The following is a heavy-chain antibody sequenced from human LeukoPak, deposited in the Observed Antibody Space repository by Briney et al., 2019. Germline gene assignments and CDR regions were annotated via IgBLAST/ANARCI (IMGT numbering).Heavy chain of an antibody. V-gene: IGHV3-15*01. CDR2: IKSKTDGGTT. D-gene: IGHD1-26*01. Sequence: PGGSLRLSCAASGFTFSSYAMSWVRQAPGMGLEWVGRIKSKTDGGTTDYAAPVKGRFTISRDDSKTTLYLQINSLKTDDTAVYYCTADMPTSSRASDYWGQGTLVTVSS. CDR3: TADMPTSSRASDY. CDR1: GFTFSSYA. J-gene: IGHJ4*02.